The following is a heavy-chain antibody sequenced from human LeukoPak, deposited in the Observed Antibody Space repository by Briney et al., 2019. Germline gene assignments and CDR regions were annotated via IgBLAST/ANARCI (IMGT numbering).Heavy chain of an antibody. J-gene: IGHJ1*01. Sequence: PGGSRRLSCAASGFTFSSYSMNWVRQAPGKGLEWVASISSSSSYIYYADSVKGRFTISRDNAKNSLYLQMNSLRGEDTAVYYCARERLGIAARFRASDWGQGTLVTASS. CDR2: ISSSSSYI. CDR1: GFTFSSYS. CDR3: ARERLGIAARFRASD. V-gene: IGHV3-21*01. D-gene: IGHD6-6*01.